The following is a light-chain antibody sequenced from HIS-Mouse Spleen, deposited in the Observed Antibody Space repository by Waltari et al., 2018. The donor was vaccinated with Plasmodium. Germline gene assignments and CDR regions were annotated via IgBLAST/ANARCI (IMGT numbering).Light chain of an antibody. Sequence: SYELTQPPSVSVSPGQTAGITCPGDKLGDKYACWYQQKPGQSPVLVIYQDSKRPSGIPERFSGSNSGNTATLTISGTQAMDEADYYCQAWDSSTAWVFGGGTKLTVL. CDR3: QAWDSSTAWV. CDR1: KLGDKY. J-gene: IGLJ2*01. V-gene: IGLV3-1*01. CDR2: QDS.